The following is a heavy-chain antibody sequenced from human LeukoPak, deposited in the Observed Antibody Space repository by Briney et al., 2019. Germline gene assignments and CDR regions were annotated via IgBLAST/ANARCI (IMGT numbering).Heavy chain of an antibody. CDR3: ARYGSGDSYYYYYMDV. CDR2: IYYSGST. CDR1: GGSISSYY. V-gene: IGHV4-59*01. J-gene: IGHJ6*03. Sequence: SETLSLTCTVSGGSISSYYWSWIRQPPGKGLEWIGYIYYSGSTNYNPSLKSRVTISVDTSKNQFSLRLSSVTAADTAVYYCARYGSGDSYYYYYMDVWGKGTTVTISS. D-gene: IGHD3-10*01.